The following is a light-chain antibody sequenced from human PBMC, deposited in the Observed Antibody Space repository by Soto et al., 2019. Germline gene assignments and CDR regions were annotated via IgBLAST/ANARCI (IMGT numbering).Light chain of an antibody. J-gene: IGKJ2*01. Sequence: DIQLTQFPSTLSASIGDRVTITCRATQTIGSWLAWYQQKPGKAPKLLIYRASSLETGVPSRFSGSGSGTEFTPTISSLQPDDFASYYCQEYKSYSPYTFGQGTRLEIK. CDR2: RAS. CDR1: QTIGSW. CDR3: QEYKSYSPYT. V-gene: IGKV1-5*03.